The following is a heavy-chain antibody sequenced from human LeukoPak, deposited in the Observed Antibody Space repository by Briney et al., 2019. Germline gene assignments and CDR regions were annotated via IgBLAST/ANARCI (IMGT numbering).Heavy chain of an antibody. CDR3: ARGPNSNWSGLDF. V-gene: IGHV3-74*01. Sequence: GGSLRLSCTASGFSFSGHWMHWARQLPGKGLVWVSRISPTGSTTSYADSVKGRFTISRDNAKNTLYLQVNNLRAEDTAVYYCARGPNSNWSGLDFWGQGTLLTVSS. CDR2: ISPTGSTT. D-gene: IGHD6-6*01. J-gene: IGHJ4*02. CDR1: GFSFSGHW.